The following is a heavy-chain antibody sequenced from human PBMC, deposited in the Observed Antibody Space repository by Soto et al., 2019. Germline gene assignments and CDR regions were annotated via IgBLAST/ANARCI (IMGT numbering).Heavy chain of an antibody. Sequence: SESLSLTGAVYVGSFSGYYWSWIRQPPGKGLEWIGEINHSGSTNYNPSLKSRVTISVDTSKNQFSLKLSSVTAADTAVYYCARGGWFDPWGQGTLVTVSS. CDR3: ARGGWFDP. CDR1: VGSFSGYY. CDR2: INHSGST. J-gene: IGHJ5*02. V-gene: IGHV4-34*01.